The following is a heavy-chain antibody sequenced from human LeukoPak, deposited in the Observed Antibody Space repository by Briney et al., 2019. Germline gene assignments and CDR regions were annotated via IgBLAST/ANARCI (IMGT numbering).Heavy chain of an antibody. CDR3: ARARPILSGPYYYYGMDV. CDR2: INHSGST. J-gene: IGHJ6*04. CDR1: GGSFSGYY. Sequence: PSETLSLTCAVYGGSFSGYYWSWLRQPPGEGREWLGEINHSGSTNYNPSLKSRVTISVDTSNNQFSLKLSSVTAAGTAVYYCARARPILSGPYYYYGMDVWGKGTTVTVSS. D-gene: IGHD3-9*01. V-gene: IGHV4-34*01.